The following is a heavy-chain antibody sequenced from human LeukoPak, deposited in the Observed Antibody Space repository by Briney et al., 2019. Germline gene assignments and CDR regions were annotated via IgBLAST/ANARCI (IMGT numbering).Heavy chain of an antibody. D-gene: IGHD3-22*01. CDR2: IYYSGTT. V-gene: IGHV4-59*11. CDR3: ARLRFSSGPLLDL. Sequence: SETLSLTCTVSGDSISSQYWSCIRQTPGKGLEWIGYIYYSGTTTYNPSLKSRVSMSADTSRNQHSLKLSSVTAADTAVYYCARLRFSSGPLLDLWGQGTQVTVSS. CDR1: GDSISSQY. J-gene: IGHJ5*02.